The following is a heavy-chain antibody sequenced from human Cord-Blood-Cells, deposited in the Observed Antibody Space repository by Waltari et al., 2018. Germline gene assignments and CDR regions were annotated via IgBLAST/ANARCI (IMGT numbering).Heavy chain of an antibody. V-gene: IGHV3-7*01. CDR3: ARAPRGYSYGIDY. J-gene: IGHJ4*02. D-gene: IGHD5-18*01. CDR1: GFTFSRYW. CDR2: IKQDGSEK. Sequence: EVQLVESGGGLVQPGGSLRRSCAASGFTFSRYWMRWVRQAPGKGLEWVANIKQDGSEKYYVDSVKGRFTISRDNAKNSLYLQMNSLRAEDTAVYYCARAPRGYSYGIDYWGQGTLVTVSS.